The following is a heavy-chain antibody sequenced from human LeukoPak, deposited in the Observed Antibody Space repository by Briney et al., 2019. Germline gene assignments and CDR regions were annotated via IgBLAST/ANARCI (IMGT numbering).Heavy chain of an antibody. J-gene: IGHJ5*02. V-gene: IGHV4-34*01. Sequence: SETLSLTCAVYRGSFSSYYWSWIRQPPGKGLGWIGEINHRGSTNYNPSLKSRVTISVDTSKNQFSLKLISVTTADTAVYYCARHGRQDYSGSGTYYAWFDPWGQGTLVTVSS. CDR1: RGSFSSYY. D-gene: IGHD3-10*01. CDR2: INHRGST. CDR3: ARHGRQDYSGSGTYYAWFDP.